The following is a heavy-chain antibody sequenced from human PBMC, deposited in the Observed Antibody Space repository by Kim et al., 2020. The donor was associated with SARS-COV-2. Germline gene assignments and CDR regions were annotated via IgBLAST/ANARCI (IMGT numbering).Heavy chain of an antibody. CDR3: AKEFLLGGSDPNDAFDI. Sequence: GGSLRLSCAASGFTFSSYAMSWVRQAPGKGLEWVSAISGSGGSTYYADSVKGRFTISRDNSKNTLYLQMNGLRAEDTAVYYCAKEFLLGGSDPNDAFDIWGQGTMVTVSS. J-gene: IGHJ3*02. V-gene: IGHV3-23*01. CDR2: ISGSGGST. CDR1: GFTFSSYA. D-gene: IGHD3-10*01.